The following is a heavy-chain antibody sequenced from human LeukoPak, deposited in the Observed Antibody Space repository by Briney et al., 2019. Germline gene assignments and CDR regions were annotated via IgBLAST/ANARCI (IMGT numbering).Heavy chain of an antibody. CDR3: VEDVVVIVAAKPGI. CDR1: GFSFSTYA. V-gene: IGHV3-23*01. J-gene: IGHJ4*02. Sequence: GGSLRLSCAASGFSFSTYAMGWVRQAPGKGLEWVSSISGTGDSTYYADAVKGRFTISRDNSKNTLYLQMNSLRAEDTAVYYCVEDVVVIVAAKPGIWGQGTLVTVSS. CDR2: ISGTGDST. D-gene: IGHD2-15*01.